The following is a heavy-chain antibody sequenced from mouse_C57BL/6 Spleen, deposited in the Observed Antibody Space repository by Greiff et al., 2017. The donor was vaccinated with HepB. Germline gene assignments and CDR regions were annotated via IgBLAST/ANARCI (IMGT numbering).Heavy chain of an antibody. D-gene: IGHD2-4*01. V-gene: IGHV5-12*01. CDR1: GFTFSDYY. CDR3: ARGDYDEAMDY. CDR2: ISNGGGST. Sequence: EVKLVESGGGLVQPGGSLKLSCAASGFTFSDYYMYWVRQTPEKRLEWVAYISNGGGSTYYPDTVKGRFTISRDNAKNTLYLQMSRLKSEDTVMYYCARGDYDEAMDYWGQGTSVTVSS. J-gene: IGHJ4*01.